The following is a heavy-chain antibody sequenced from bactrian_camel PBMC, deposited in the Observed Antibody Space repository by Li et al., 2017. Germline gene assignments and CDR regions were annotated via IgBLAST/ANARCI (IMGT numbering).Heavy chain of an antibody. CDR2: VGGDSSP. CDR1: TGTFRSAC. D-gene: IGHD4*01. Sequence: VQLVESGGGSAQDGGSLRLSCAARTGTFRSACMGWIRQVSGKEREGVASVGGDSSPRYLDSVKGRFTISVDNAMNTLYLQMNGLKPEDTAMYYCAAPRLGSTINWRQERRYGYWGQGTQVTVS. CDR3: AAPRLGSTINWRQERRYGY. V-gene: IGHV3S57*01. J-gene: IGHJ4*01.